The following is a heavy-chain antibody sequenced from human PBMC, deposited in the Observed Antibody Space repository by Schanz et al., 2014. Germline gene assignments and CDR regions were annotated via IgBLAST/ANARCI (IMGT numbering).Heavy chain of an antibody. CDR3: ATDAGPYYDKRRVV. CDR2: IWNNGDTK. D-gene: IGHD1-26*01. CDR1: GFSLNTYG. V-gene: IGHV3-33*01. J-gene: IGHJ6*02. Sequence: QAQLMESGGGVVQPGTSLILSCSVSGFSLNTYGIHWFRQPAGKGLEWVAVIWNNGDTKYYADSVKGRFTISRDSPKNTLYLQINSLRAEDTALYYCATDAGPYYDKRRVVWGQGTTVAVSS.